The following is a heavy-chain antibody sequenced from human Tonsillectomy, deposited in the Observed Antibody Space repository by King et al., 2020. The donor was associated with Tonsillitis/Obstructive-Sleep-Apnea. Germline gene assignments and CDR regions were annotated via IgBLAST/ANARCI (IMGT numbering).Heavy chain of an antibody. CDR2: IRGSRGNT. CDR3: ARDSGSGDAFDI. D-gene: IGHD6-25*01. Sequence: VQLVESGGGLVKPGGSLRISCAASRFTFSSYSMNWVRQAPGKGLEGVSSIRGSRGNTYYADSLKGRFTISRDNAKNSLYLQMNSLRAEDTAVYYCARDSGSGDAFDIWGQGTMVTVSS. J-gene: IGHJ3*02. CDR1: RFTFSSYS. V-gene: IGHV3-21*01.